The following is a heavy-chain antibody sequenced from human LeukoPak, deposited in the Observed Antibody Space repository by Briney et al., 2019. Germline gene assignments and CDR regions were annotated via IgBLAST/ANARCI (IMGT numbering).Heavy chain of an antibody. CDR3: AKVGLSGYGGYWYFDL. Sequence: GGSLRLSCAASGFTFSSYAMSWVRQAPGKGLEWVSAISASGGSTYYADSVKGRFTISRDNSKNTLYLQMNSLRAEDTAVYYCAKVGLSGYGGYWYFDLWGRGTLVTVSS. CDR2: ISASGGST. CDR1: GFTFSSYA. V-gene: IGHV3-23*01. J-gene: IGHJ2*01. D-gene: IGHD5-12*01.